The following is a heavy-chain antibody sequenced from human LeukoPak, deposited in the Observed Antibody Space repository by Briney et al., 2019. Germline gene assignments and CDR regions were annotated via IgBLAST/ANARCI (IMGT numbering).Heavy chain of an antibody. CDR2: ITGSGGNT. Sequence: GGSLRLSCAASGFTVSSYAMNWVRQAPGKGLEWVSGITGSGGNTYYADSVKGRFTISRDNSKNTLYLQMNSLRAEETAIYYCAKGSGSSAYYPLDFWGQGTLVAVSS. V-gene: IGHV3-23*01. J-gene: IGHJ4*02. CDR3: AKGSGSSAYYPLDF. D-gene: IGHD3-22*01. CDR1: GFTVSSYA.